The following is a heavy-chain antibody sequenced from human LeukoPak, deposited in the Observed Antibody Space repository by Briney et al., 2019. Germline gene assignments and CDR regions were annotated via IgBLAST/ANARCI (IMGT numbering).Heavy chain of an antibody. J-gene: IGHJ5*02. D-gene: IGHD3-16*01. CDR1: GYTFTTYD. V-gene: IGHV1-8*03. CDR3: ARESLYP. Sequence: ASVTVSCKASGYTFTTYDINWVRQAPGQGLEGMGYMNPNSGKTVYAQNFLGRLTISIDTSINTAYMELSNLRSEDTAVYYCARESLYPWGQGTLVTVSS. CDR2: MNPNSGKT.